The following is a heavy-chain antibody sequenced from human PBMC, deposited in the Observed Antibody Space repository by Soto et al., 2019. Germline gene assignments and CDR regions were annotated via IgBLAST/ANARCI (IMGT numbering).Heavy chain of an antibody. V-gene: IGHV4-39*07. Sequence: SETLSLTCTVSGGSISSSSYYWGWIRQPPGKGLEWIRSIYYSGSTNHNPSLKSRVTISVDTSKNQFSLKLSSVTAADTAVYYCARMWSGYNSHWGQGTLVTVSS. CDR3: ARMWSGYNSH. D-gene: IGHD6-25*01. CDR2: IYYSGST. CDR1: GGSISSSSYY. J-gene: IGHJ4*02.